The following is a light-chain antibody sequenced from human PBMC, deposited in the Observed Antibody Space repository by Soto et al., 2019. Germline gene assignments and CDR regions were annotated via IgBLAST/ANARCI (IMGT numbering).Light chain of an antibody. CDR3: QQYGSSPLT. CDR2: EAL. Sequence: VLRQSPATLSLSRGERATLSCRASRSISTYLAWYQQKPGQAPRLLIYEALNRATGIPDRFSGSGSGTDFTLTISRLEPEDFAVYYCQQYGSSPLTFGGGTKVDI. J-gene: IGKJ4*01. CDR1: RSISTY. V-gene: IGKV3-20*01.